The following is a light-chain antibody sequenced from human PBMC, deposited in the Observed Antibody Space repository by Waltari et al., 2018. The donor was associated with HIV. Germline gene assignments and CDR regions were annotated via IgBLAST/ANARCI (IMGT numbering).Light chain of an antibody. J-gene: IGLJ2*01. Sequence: QSALTQPASVSGSPGQSITISCTGTNSDIGTYNYVSWYQQQSGKAPSLLISEVNNRPSGVSNRFSGSKAGNTASLSISGLQAEDEGKYYCSSYTATKILVFGGGTDVTVL. CDR2: EVN. V-gene: IGLV2-14*03. CDR3: SSYTATKILV. CDR1: NSDIGTYNY.